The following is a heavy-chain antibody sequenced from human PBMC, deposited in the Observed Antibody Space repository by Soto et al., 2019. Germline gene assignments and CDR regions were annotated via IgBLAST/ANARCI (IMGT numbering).Heavy chain of an antibody. D-gene: IGHD3-22*01. CDR1: GGSISSYY. CDR2: IYYSGST. Sequence: SETLSLTCTVSGGSISSYYWSWIRQPPGKGLEWIGYIYYSGSTNYNPSLKSRVTISVDTSKNQFSLKLSSVTAADTAVYYCARDLGYDSSGYTMPLDYWGQGTLVTVSS. J-gene: IGHJ4*02. CDR3: ARDLGYDSSGYTMPLDY. V-gene: IGHV4-59*01.